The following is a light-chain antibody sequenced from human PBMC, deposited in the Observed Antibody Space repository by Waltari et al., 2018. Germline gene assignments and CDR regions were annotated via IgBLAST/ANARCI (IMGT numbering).Light chain of an antibody. CDR3: SSYGGSNNLV. Sequence: QSALTQPPSASGSPGQSVTISCTGTSSDVGGYNYVSWYQQYPGKAPKVMIYEVSNRPSGVPDRFSGSRSGNTASLTVSGVQAEDEADYYCSSYGGSNNLVFGGGTKLTVL. J-gene: IGLJ3*02. CDR1: SSDVGGYNY. CDR2: EVS. V-gene: IGLV2-8*01.